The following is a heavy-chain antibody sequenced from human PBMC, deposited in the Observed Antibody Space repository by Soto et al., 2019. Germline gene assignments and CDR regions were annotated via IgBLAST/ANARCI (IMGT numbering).Heavy chain of an antibody. J-gene: IGHJ4*02. V-gene: IGHV3-53*01. Sequence: GGSLRLSRAASGFTVSSNYMSWVRQAPGKGLEWVSVLFSGGSTYYADSVKGRFTISRDNSKNTLYLQMNSLRVEDTAIYYCARVGTVHSYYFDYWGQGTLVTVSS. CDR3: ARVGTVHSYYFDY. CDR2: LFSGGST. CDR1: GFTVSSNY. D-gene: IGHD1-7*01.